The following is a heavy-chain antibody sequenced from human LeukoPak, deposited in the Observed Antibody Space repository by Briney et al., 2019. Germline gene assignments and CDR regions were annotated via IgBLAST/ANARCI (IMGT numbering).Heavy chain of an antibody. D-gene: IGHD1-26*01. CDR3: ARDSNTRN. J-gene: IGHJ4*02. Sequence: GGSLSLSGPAPGFISRSNYRGWVAQAPGKGLEWVSVIYSDGRTYYADSVKGRFTISRDDSKNTVYLQMNGLRAEDTAVYYCARDSNTRNWGQGTLVTVSS. CDR2: IYSDGRT. CDR1: GFISRSNY. V-gene: IGHV3-66*01.